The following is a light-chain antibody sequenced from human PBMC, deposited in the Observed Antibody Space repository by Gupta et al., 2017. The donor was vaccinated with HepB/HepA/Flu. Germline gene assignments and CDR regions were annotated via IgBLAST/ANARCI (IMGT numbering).Light chain of an antibody. V-gene: IGKV1-9*01. J-gene: IGKJ5*01. CDR1: QDLNSY. CDR2: SAS. CDR3: QQANSCPLT. Sequence: DIQLTQSPSFLSASVGDRVTITCRASQDLNSYLVWYQQKPGNAPNLLIYSASTWKGGVPSRFSGSGSGTEFTLTISSLQPEDFAIYYCQQANSCPLTFGQGTLLDIK.